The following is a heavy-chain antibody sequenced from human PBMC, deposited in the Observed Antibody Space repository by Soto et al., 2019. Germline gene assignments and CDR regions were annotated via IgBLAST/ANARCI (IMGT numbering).Heavy chain of an antibody. CDR3: ARGDSGGTLGYCDY. Sequence: QVQLVESGGGVVQPGRSLRLSCAVSGFSFNSFAMHWVRQAPGKGLEWVAVISFDGSNKYYADSVKGRFTISRDNSRNTLALQMTSLRADDTAVYHCARGDSGGTLGYCDYWGQGTLVTVSS. CDR1: GFSFNSFA. V-gene: IGHV3-30-3*01. D-gene: IGHD2-15*01. CDR2: ISFDGSNK. J-gene: IGHJ4*02.